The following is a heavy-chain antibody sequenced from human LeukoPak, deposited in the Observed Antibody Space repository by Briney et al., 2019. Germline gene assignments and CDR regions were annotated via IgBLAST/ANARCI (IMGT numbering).Heavy chain of an antibody. CDR2: INHSGST. J-gene: IGHJ4*02. CDR3: ARGGDILTGYPGY. CDR1: GGSFSGYY. D-gene: IGHD3-9*01. V-gene: IGHV4-34*01. Sequence: KPSETLSLTCAVYGGSFSGYYWSWIRQPPGKGLEWIGEINHSGSTNYNPSLKSRVTISVDTSKNQFSLKLSSVTAADTAVYYCARGGDILTGYPGYWGQGTLVTVSS.